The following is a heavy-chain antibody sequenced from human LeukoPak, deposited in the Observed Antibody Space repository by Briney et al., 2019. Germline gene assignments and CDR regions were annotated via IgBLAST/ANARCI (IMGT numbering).Heavy chain of an antibody. Sequence: GSSVKVSCKASGGTFSSYAISWVRQAPGQGLEWMGGIIPIFGTANYAQKFQGRVTITADESTSTAYMELSSLRSEDTAVYYCARPRGPLDSSGYYDYWGQGTLVTVSS. J-gene: IGHJ4*02. CDR3: ARPRGPLDSSGYYDY. CDR2: IIPIFGTA. CDR1: GGTFSSYA. V-gene: IGHV1-69*01. D-gene: IGHD3-22*01.